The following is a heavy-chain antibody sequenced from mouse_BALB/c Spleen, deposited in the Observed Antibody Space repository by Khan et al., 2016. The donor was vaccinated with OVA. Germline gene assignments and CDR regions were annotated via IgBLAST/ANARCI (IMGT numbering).Heavy chain of an antibody. CDR1: GFTFSRFG. V-gene: IGHV5-17*02. J-gene: IGHJ2*01. CDR2: ISSGSSNI. Sequence: EVKLLESGGGLVQPGGSRKLSCAASGFTFSRFGMHWVRQAPEKGLEWVAYISSGSSNIYYEDTVKGRFTISRDNPKNTLFLQLTSLRSEDTAMYYCARDSNFDYWGQGTTLTVSS. CDR3: ARDSNFDY.